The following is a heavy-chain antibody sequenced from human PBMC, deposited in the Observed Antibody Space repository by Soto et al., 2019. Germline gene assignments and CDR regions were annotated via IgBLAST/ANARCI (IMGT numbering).Heavy chain of an antibody. CDR1: GGSISSDDYA. V-gene: IGHV4-30-2*05. J-gene: IGHJ5*02. Sequence: PSETLSLTCAVSGGSISSDDYAWSWIRQPPGKGLEWIGYIHYSGITYYNPSLKSRVTISVDTSKNQFSLKLSSVTAADTAVYYCASLKLGYSTFDPWGQGTLVTVSS. D-gene: IGHD5-18*01. CDR2: IHYSGIT. CDR3: ASLKLGYSTFDP.